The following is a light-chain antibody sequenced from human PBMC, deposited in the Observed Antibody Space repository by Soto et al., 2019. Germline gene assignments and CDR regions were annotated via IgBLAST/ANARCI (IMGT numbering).Light chain of an antibody. CDR1: QSANSNY. V-gene: IGKV3-20*01. Sequence: EIVLTQSPGTLSLSPGERATLSCRASQSANSNYLAWYQQKPGQAPRLLIYGASTRATGIPDRFSASGSGTDFAITISRLESEDFAVYYCQQYGTSPPMYTFGQGTKLEIK. J-gene: IGKJ2*01. CDR3: QQYGTSPPMYT. CDR2: GAS.